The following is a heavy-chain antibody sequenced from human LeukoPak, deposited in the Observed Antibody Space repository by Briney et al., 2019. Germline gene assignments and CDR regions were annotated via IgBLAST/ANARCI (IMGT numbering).Heavy chain of an antibody. Sequence: SETLSLTCTVSGGFLSSSRYFWAWIRQPPGKGLHWIGSIYNSGTTYYIASLKSRVTMSLDRSKNQFSLRLNSVTAADTAMYYCARGYGYYLGQFDPWGQGTLVTVSS. V-gene: IGHV4-39*07. CDR2: IYNSGTT. J-gene: IGHJ5*02. CDR3: ARGYGYYLGQFDP. D-gene: IGHD3-10*01. CDR1: GGFLSSSRYF.